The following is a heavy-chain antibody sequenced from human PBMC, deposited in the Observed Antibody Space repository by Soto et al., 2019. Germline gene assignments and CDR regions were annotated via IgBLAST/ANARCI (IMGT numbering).Heavy chain of an antibody. CDR1: GGFLSESY. CDR2: INHVGGT. J-gene: IGHJ5*02. D-gene: IGHD3-16*01. V-gene: IGHV4-34*01. Sequence: SETLSLTCAVYGGFLSESYWTWIRQPPGKGLEWIREINHVGGTNYNPSLKSRVTMSVDTSQNQFSLRLISVTAADTAMYFCVRIRYQLPSSVLWLDPWGQGTPVTVSS. CDR3: VRIRYQLPSSVLWLDP.